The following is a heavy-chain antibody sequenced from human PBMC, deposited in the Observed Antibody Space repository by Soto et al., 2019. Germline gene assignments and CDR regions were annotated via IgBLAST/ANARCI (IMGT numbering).Heavy chain of an antibody. CDR3: AKDRTHVLRFLEPRAGYGMDV. CDR2: ISGSGGST. J-gene: IGHJ6*02. CDR1: GFTFSSYA. V-gene: IGHV3-23*01. Sequence: AASGFTFSSYAMSWVRQAPGKGLEWVSAISGSGGSTYYADSVKGRFTISRDNSKNTLYLQMNSLRAEDTAVYYCAKDRTHVLRFLEPRAGYGMDVWGQGTTVTVSS. D-gene: IGHD3-3*01.